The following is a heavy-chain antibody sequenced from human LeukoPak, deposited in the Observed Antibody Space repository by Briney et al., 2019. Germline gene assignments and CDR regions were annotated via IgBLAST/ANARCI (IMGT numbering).Heavy chain of an antibody. D-gene: IGHD3-16*01. CDR1: GFTFSSYA. J-gene: IGHJ6*03. V-gene: IGHV3-23*01. CDR2: ISGSGGST. CDR3: AKGFMRWGEVYYMDV. Sequence: GGSLRLSCAASGFTFSSYAMSWGRQAPGKGLEWVSAISGSGGSTYYADSVKGRFTISRDNSKNTLFLQMNSLRAEDTAVYYCAKGFMRWGEVYYMDVWGKGTTVTVSS.